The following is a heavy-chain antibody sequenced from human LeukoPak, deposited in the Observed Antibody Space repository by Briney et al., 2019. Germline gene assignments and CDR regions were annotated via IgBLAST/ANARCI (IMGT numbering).Heavy chain of an antibody. D-gene: IGHD3-10*01. CDR1: GFTFTSSA. V-gene: IGHV1-58*01. CDR2: IVVGSGNT. Sequence: SVKVSCKASGFTFTSSAVQWVRQARGQRLEWIGWIVVGSGNTNYAQKFQERVTITRDMSTSTAYMELSSLRSEDTAVYYCAAVVLQSTFGPYYFDYWGQGTLVTVSS. CDR3: AAVVLQSTFGPYYFDY. J-gene: IGHJ4*02.